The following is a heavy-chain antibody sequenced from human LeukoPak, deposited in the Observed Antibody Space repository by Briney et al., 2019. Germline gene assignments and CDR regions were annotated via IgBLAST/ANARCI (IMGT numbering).Heavy chain of an antibody. D-gene: IGHD3-3*01. J-gene: IGHJ4*02. V-gene: IGHV3-48*03. CDR1: GFTFSSYE. Sequence: GGSLRLSCAASGFTFSSYEMNWVRQAPGKGLEWVSYISSSGSTIYYADSVKGRFTISRDNAKNSLYLQMNSLRAEDTAVYYCASFPPYEDRDYWGQGTLVTVSS. CDR2: ISSSGSTI. CDR3: ASFPPYEDRDY.